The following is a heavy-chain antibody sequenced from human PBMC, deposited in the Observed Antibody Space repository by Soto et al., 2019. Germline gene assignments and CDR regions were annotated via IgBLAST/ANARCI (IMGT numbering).Heavy chain of an antibody. CDR2: IYPDDSDT. Sequence: LGESLKISCKGSGYSFSNYWIGWVRQMPGKGLEWMGIIYPDDSDTRYSPSFQGRVTITADESTSTAYMELSSLRSEDTAVYYCARDRLGYCTNGVCPDEDYYYYYGMDVWGQGTTVTVSS. CDR1: GYSFSNYW. J-gene: IGHJ6*02. D-gene: IGHD2-8*01. V-gene: IGHV5-51*01. CDR3: ARDRLGYCTNGVCPDEDYYYYYGMDV.